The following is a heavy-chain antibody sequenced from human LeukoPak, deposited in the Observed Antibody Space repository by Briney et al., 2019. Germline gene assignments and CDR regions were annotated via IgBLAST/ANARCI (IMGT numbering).Heavy chain of an antibody. Sequence: PSGTLSLTCAVSGGSISSSNWWSWVRQPPGKGLEWIGEIYHSGSTNYNPSLKSRVTIPVDKSKNQFSLKLSSVTAADTAVYYCARSIFHDSSGYTLDYWGQGTLVTVSS. J-gene: IGHJ4*02. CDR2: IYHSGST. D-gene: IGHD3-22*01. V-gene: IGHV4-4*02. CDR1: GGSISSSNW. CDR3: ARSIFHDSSGYTLDY.